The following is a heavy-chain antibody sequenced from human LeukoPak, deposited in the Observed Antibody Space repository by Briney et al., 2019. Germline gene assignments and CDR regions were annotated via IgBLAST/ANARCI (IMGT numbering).Heavy chain of an antibody. J-gene: IGHJ4*02. D-gene: IGHD3-16*01. Sequence: QTGGSLRLSCAASEFTFSSYWMSWVRQAPGKGLEWVANIKQDGGQIYYLDSVKGRFTVSRDNAKNSLYLQMNSLRAEDTAVYYCARLGARQMLGYWGQGTLVTVSS. CDR1: EFTFSSYW. V-gene: IGHV3-7*01. CDR3: ARLGARQMLGY. CDR2: IKQDGGQI.